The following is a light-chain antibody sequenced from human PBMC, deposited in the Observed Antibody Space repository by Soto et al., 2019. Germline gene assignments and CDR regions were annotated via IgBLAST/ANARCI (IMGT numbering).Light chain of an antibody. CDR3: QQYNDYSYT. CDR1: QTISSW. CDR2: DAS. V-gene: IGKV1-5*01. J-gene: IGKJ2*01. Sequence: DIPMTQSPSTLSASVGDRVTITCRASQTISSWLAWYQQKPGKAPKLLIFDASILESGVPSRFSSSGSGTDFTLSISSLQPDDFGTYYCQQYNDYSYTFGQGTKLEIK.